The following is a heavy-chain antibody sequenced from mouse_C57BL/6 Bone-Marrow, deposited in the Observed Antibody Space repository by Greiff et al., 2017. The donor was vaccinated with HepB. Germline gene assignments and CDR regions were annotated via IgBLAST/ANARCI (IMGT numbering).Heavy chain of an antibody. CDR2: IDPSDSYT. V-gene: IGHV1-50*01. J-gene: IGHJ3*01. CDR3: AKGSRTLRLRY. Sequence: QVQLQQPGAELVKPGASVKLSCKASGYTFTSYWMQWVKQRPGQGLEWIGEIDPSDSYTNYNQKFKGKARLTVDTASSTAYMQLSSLTSEDSAVYYCAKGSRTLRLRYWGQGTLVTVSA. CDR1: GYTFTSYW. D-gene: IGHD3-2*02.